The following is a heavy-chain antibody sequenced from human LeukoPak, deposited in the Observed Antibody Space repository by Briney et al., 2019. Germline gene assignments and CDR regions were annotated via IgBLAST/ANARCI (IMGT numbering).Heavy chain of an antibody. CDR1: GGSISSGGYY. Sequence: SQTLSLTCTVSGGSISSGGYYWSWIRQHPGKGLEWIGYIYYSGSTYYNPSLKSRVTISVDTSKNQFSLKLSSVTAADTAVYYCARNSLGVGPGVVIYYGMDVWGQGTTVTVSS. CDR3: ARNSLGVGPGVVIYYGMDV. J-gene: IGHJ6*02. D-gene: IGHD3-3*01. V-gene: IGHV4-31*03. CDR2: IYYSGST.